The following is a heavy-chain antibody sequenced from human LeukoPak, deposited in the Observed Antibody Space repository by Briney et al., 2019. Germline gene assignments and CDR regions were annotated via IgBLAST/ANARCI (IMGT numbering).Heavy chain of an antibody. D-gene: IGHD3-10*01. J-gene: IGHJ4*02. CDR1: GFTFSSYE. CDR2: ISDTGSTI. V-gene: IGHV3-48*03. CDR3: ARWFGELLGAYYFDS. Sequence: GGSLRLSRAASGFTFSSYELNWVRQAPGKGLEWVSYISDTGSTIYYADSVEGRFTISRDNAKNSLYLQMNSLRAEDTAVYYCARWFGELLGAYYFDSWGQGTLVTVSS.